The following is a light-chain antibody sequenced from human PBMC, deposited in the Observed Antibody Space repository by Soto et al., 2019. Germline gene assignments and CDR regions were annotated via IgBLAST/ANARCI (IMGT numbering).Light chain of an antibody. CDR3: QQYERPPWT. J-gene: IGKJ1*01. CDR1: QSVSSSY. V-gene: IGKV3-20*01. Sequence: TQSPGTLSLSPGERATLSCRASQSVSSSYLAWYRQKPGQAPSLLIYGASSRATGIPDRFSGSRSGPDFTITISRLEPEDSAVYYCQQYERPPWTFGQGTKVDIK. CDR2: GAS.